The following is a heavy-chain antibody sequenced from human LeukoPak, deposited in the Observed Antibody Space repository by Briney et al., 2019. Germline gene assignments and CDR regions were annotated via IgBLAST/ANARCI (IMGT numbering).Heavy chain of an antibody. J-gene: IGHJ4*02. V-gene: IGHV3-23*01. CDR2: ISGDGGST. CDR1: GFTFSTYA. D-gene: IGHD2-2*01. CDR3: AKRPDCSTTNCFRFEY. Sequence: HTGGSLRLSCAASGFTFSTYAMSWVRQAPGQGLEWVSSISGDGGSTYYAESVKGQFTISRDNSKNTLYLQMNSLRAEDTAVYYCAKRPDCSTTNCFRFEYWGQGTLVTVSS.